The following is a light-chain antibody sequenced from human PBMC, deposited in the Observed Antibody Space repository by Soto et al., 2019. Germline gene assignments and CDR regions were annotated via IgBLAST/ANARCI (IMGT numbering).Light chain of an antibody. Sequence: QSALTQPPSASGFPGQSVTISCTGTSSDVGYYDYVSWYQQHPGKAPKLVIYEVTKRPSGVPDRVSASKSGNTASLTVSGLRAEDEADYYCSSYTSGSTYVFGTGTKVTVL. CDR3: SSYTSGSTYV. CDR1: SSDVGYYDY. CDR2: EVT. J-gene: IGLJ1*01. V-gene: IGLV2-8*01.